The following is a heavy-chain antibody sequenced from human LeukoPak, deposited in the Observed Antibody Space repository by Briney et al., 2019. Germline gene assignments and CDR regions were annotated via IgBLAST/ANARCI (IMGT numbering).Heavy chain of an antibody. CDR1: GGSISRNNYY. V-gene: IGHV4-39*01. CDR3: ARLWSGLRPPDY. D-gene: IGHD3-3*01. Sequence: SETLSLTCTVSGGSISRNNYYWGWIRQPPGKGLEWIGSIYYSGNTYYNPSLKSRVTISVDTSKNQLSLKLSSVTAADTAVFYCARLWSGLRPPDYWGQGTLVTVSS. J-gene: IGHJ4*02. CDR2: IYYSGNT.